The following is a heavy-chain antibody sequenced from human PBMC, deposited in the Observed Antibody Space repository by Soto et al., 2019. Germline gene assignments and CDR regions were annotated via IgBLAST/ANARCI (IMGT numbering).Heavy chain of an antibody. J-gene: IGHJ2*01. CDR2: IYYSGTT. D-gene: IGHD3-22*01. V-gene: IGHV4-59*08. CDR1: GDSISSHY. Sequence: QVQLQESGPGLVKPSETLSLTCTVSGDSISSHYWSWIRQPPGKGLVWIGYIYYSGTTNYNPSLKSRVTISVDTSKNQFSLRLSSVTAADTAVYYCARLIVGSGYNYWYFDLWGRGTLVTVSS. CDR3: ARLIVGSGYNYWYFDL.